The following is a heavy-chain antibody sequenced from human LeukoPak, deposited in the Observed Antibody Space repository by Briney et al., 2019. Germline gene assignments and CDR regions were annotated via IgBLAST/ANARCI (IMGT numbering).Heavy chain of an antibody. J-gene: IGHJ4*02. CDR2: ISGSGGST. CDR1: GFTFSSYA. V-gene: IGHV3-23*01. D-gene: IGHD3-22*01. Sequence: GGSLRLSCAASGFTFSSYAMSWVRQAPGKGLEWVSAISGSGGSTYYADSVKGRFTISRDNSKNTLYLQMNSLRAEDTAVYYCAKDVHRGYYDSSGYSYFDYWGQGTLVTVSS. CDR3: AKDVHRGYYDSSGYSYFDY.